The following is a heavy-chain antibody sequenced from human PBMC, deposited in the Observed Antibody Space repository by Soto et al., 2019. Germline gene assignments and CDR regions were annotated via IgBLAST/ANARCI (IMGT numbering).Heavy chain of an antibody. CDR1: GFTFSSYG. CDR2: RWYDGSNK. V-gene: IGHV3-33*08. J-gene: IGHJ4*02. CDR3: AREKDSTMGPSFDS. D-gene: IGHD5-18*01. Sequence: GGALRLSCAASGFTFSSYGMHWGRQAPGKGLEWVAVRWYDGSNKDYADSVKGGFTISRDNSKNTLYLQINSLRAEDTAVYYCAREKDSTMGPSFDSWGQGNLVTVSS.